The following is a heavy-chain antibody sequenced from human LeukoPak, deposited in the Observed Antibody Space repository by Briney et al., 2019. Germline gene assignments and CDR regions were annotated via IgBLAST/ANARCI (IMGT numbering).Heavy chain of an antibody. J-gene: IGHJ3*02. CDR3: ARMQSAYDAFDI. D-gene: IGHD3-3*01. V-gene: IGHV2-70*01. CDR1: GFSLSTSGMC. CDR2: IYWVDDK. Sequence: SGPALVKPTQTLTLTCTFSGFSLSTSGMCVSWIRQPPGKALEWLALIYWVDDKYYSTSLKTRLTISKDTSKNQVVVTMTNMDPVDTATYYCARMQSAYDAFDIWGQGTMVTVSS.